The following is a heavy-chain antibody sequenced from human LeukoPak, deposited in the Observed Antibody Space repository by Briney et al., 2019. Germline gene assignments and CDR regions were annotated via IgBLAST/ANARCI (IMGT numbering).Heavy chain of an antibody. D-gene: IGHD6-13*01. V-gene: IGHV5-51*01. CDR2: IYPGDSDT. Sequence: GESLKISCKGSGYSFTSYWIGWVRQMPGKGLEWMGIIYPGDSDTRYSPSFQGQVTISADKSISTAYLQWSSLKALDTAMYYCARLVPGIAAAGTPNWFDPWGQGTLVTVSS. CDR1: GYSFTSYW. CDR3: ARLVPGIAAAGTPNWFDP. J-gene: IGHJ5*02.